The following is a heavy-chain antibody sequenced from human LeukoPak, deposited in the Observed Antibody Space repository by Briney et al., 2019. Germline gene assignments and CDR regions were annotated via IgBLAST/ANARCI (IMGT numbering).Heavy chain of an antibody. V-gene: IGHV3-7*01. CDR2: INRDGSGK. Sequence: GGSLRLSCAASGFTLSTYWMSWVRQAPGKGLEWVANINRDGSGKYYVDSVRGRFTISRDNAKNSLYLQMNSLRAEDTAVYYCARDRRYYDSPYYFDYWGQGTLVTVSS. J-gene: IGHJ4*02. D-gene: IGHD3-22*01. CDR3: ARDRRYYDSPYYFDY. CDR1: GFTLSTYW.